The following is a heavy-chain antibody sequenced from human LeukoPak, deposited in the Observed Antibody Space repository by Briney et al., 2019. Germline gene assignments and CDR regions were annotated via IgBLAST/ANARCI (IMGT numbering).Heavy chain of an antibody. CDR1: GFTFSSYS. CDR3: ARGYSYAEGDFDY. J-gene: IGHJ4*02. Sequence: GGSLRLSCAASGFTFSSYSMNWVRQAPGKGLEWVSSISSSSSYIYYADSVKGRFTISRDNAKNSLYLQMNSLRAEDTAVYYCARGYSYAEGDFDYWGQGTLVTVSS. CDR2: ISSSSSYI. V-gene: IGHV3-21*01. D-gene: IGHD5-18*01.